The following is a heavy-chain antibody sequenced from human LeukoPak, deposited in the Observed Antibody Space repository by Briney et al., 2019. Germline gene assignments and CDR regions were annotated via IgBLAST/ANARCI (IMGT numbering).Heavy chain of an antibody. D-gene: IGHD2-2*01. CDR1: GHTFTRHA. CDR3: ARDGYEYCSSTSCLDY. Sequence: GASVKVSFTPSGHTFTRHAISWVRQVPGQGFEWMGWISVDTGNPTYAQGFAGRFVFSLDTSVGTANLQISSLKPEDTAVYYCARDGYEYCSSTSCLDYWGQGTLVTVSS. J-gene: IGHJ4*02. CDR2: ISVDTGNP. V-gene: IGHV7-4-1*02.